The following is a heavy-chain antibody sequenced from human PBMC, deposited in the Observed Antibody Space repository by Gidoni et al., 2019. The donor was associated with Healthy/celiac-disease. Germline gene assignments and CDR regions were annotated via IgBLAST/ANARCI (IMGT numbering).Heavy chain of an antibody. J-gene: IGHJ4*02. Sequence: EVQLVESGGGLVKPGGSLRLSCAASGFTFSSYSMNWFRQAPGKGLEWVSSISSSSSYIYYADSVKGRFTISRDNAKNSLYLQMNSLRAEDTAVYYCARDLYYYDSSGYLDYWGQGTLVTVSS. CDR3: ARDLYYYDSSGYLDY. V-gene: IGHV3-21*01. D-gene: IGHD3-22*01. CDR1: GFTFSSYS. CDR2: ISSSSSYI.